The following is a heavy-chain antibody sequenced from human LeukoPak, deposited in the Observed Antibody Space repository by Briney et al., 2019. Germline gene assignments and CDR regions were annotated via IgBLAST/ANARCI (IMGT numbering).Heavy chain of an antibody. D-gene: IGHD6-13*01. J-gene: IGHJ4*02. V-gene: IGHV4-39*01. CDR2: IYYSGST. Sequence: PSETLSLTCAVYGESLSSYYWGWIRQPPGKGLEWIGSIYYSGSTYYNPSLKSRVTISVDTSKNQFSLKLSSVTAADTAVYYCARSIAATDRRVDYWGQGTLVTVSS. CDR1: GESLSSYY. CDR3: ARSIAATDRRVDY.